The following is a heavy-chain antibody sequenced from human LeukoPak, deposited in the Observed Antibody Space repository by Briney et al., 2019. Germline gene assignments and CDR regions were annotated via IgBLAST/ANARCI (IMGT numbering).Heavy chain of an antibody. Sequence: SVKVSCRASGGTFRSYAISWVRQAPGKGLDWMGGIIPIFGTANYAQKFQGRVTITTDESTSTAYMELSSLRSEDTAMYYCAREGPIVVVPAAIPAWFDPWGQGTLVTVSS. J-gene: IGHJ5*02. CDR2: IIPIFGTA. D-gene: IGHD2-2*02. CDR3: AREGPIVVVPAAIPAWFDP. CDR1: GGTFRSYA. V-gene: IGHV1-69*05.